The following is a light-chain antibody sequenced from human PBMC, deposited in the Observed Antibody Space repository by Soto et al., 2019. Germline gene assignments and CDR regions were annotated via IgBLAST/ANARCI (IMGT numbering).Light chain of an antibody. CDR3: QQYNNWPPLT. J-gene: IGKJ4*01. V-gene: IGKV3D-15*01. CDR2: GAS. Sequence: EIVMTQSPATLSVSPGERATLSCRASQSVSSNLAWYQQKPGQVPRLLIYGASTRATGIPARFSGSGSGTEFTLTISSLQSEDFAVYYWQQYNNWPPLTFGGGTKVEIK. CDR1: QSVSSN.